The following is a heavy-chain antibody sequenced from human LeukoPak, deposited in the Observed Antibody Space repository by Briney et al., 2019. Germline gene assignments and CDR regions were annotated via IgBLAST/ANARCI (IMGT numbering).Heavy chain of an antibody. J-gene: IGHJ2*01. CDR1: GFSVSSSY. CDR3: ARHKPTVVTDWYFDL. CDR2: IYSGGSS. Sequence: GGSLRLSCAASGFSVSSSYMSWVRQALGKGLEWVSVIYSGGSSNNADTVKGRFTISRDNSKNMLYLQMNSLRADDTAVYYCARHKPTVVTDWYFDLWGRGTLVTVSS. D-gene: IGHD4-23*01. V-gene: IGHV3-53*01.